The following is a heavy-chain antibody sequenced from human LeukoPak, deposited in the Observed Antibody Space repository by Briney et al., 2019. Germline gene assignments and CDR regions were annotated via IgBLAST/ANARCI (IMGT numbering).Heavy chain of an antibody. CDR3: TTELGYCSGGSCYSAAFDI. CDR1: GSTFSNAW. D-gene: IGHD2-15*01. CDR2: IKSKTDGGTT. V-gene: IGHV3-15*01. J-gene: IGHJ3*02. Sequence: GGSLRLSCAASGSTFSNAWMSWVRQAPGKGLEWVGRIKSKTDGGTTDYAAPVKGRFTISRDDSKNTLYLQMNSLKTEDTAVYYCTTELGYCSGGSCYSAAFDIWGQGTMVTVSS.